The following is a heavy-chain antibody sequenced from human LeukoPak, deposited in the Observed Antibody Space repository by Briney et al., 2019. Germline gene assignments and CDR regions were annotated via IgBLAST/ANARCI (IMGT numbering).Heavy chain of an antibody. CDR3: ARQDKQLDYYYYGMDV. J-gene: IGHJ6*02. Sequence: GAALEISSEAAGSIFTSYWIGWVRALPGEGLEWRGIIYPGESDTRYSPAFQGQVTSSADKSIRTAYLQSSSLKASDTAMYYCARQDKQLDYYYYGMDVWGQGTTVTVSS. V-gene: IGHV5-51*01. CDR2: IYPGESDT. CDR1: GSIFTSYW. D-gene: IGHD6-13*01.